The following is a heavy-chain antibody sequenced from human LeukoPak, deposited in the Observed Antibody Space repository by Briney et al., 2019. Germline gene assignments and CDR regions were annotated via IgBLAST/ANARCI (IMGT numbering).Heavy chain of an antibody. CDR2: IIPILGIA. D-gene: IGHD4-17*01. CDR3: ARVYGDYRDY. Sequence: SVKVSCKAPGCTFSSYAISLVRQAPGQGLEWMGRIIPILGIANYAQKFQGRVTITADKSTSTAYMELSSLRSEDTAVYYCARVYGDYRDYWGQGTLVTVSS. CDR1: GCTFSSYA. J-gene: IGHJ4*02. V-gene: IGHV1-69*04.